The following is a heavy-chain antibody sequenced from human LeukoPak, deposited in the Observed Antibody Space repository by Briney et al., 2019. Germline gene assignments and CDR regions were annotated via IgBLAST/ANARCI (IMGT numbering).Heavy chain of an antibody. V-gene: IGHV4-30-2*01. D-gene: IGHD3-16*01. CDR2: IYHSGST. CDR1: GGSISSGGYS. Sequence: SETLSLTCAVSGGSISSGGYSWSWIRQPPGKGLEWIGYIYHSGSTYYNPSLKSRVTISVGRSKNQFSLKLSSVTAADTAVYYCASFGGEYYFDYWGQGTLVTVSS. J-gene: IGHJ4*02. CDR3: ASFGGEYYFDY.